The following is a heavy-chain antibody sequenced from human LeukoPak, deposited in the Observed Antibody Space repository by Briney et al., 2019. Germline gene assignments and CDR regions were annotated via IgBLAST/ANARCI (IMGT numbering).Heavy chain of an antibody. CDR3: AGASAYGDYVGAFDI. D-gene: IGHD4-17*01. V-gene: IGHV1-3*01. Sequence: ASVKVSCKASGYTFTSYAMHWVRQAPGQRLEWMGWINAGNGNTKYSQKFQGRVTITRDTSASTAYMELSSLRSKDTAVYYCAGASAYGDYVGAFDIWGQGTMVTVSS. CDR2: INAGNGNT. J-gene: IGHJ3*02. CDR1: GYTFTSYA.